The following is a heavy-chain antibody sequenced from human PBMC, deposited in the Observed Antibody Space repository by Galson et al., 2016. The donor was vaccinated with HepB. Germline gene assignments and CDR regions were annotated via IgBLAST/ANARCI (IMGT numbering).Heavy chain of an antibody. CDR1: GFTFSTYA. J-gene: IGHJ6*02. CDR3: AKGPTGYYYYGMDV. CDR2: ISGRGDTT. D-gene: IGHD1-14*01. Sequence: SLRLSCAASGFTFSTYAMSWVRQTPGKGLEWVSGISGRGDTTNYVDSVKGRFTVSRDNPKNTLYLQMNSLRAEDTAVYYCAKGPTGYYYYGMDVWGQGALVTVSS. V-gene: IGHV3-23*01.